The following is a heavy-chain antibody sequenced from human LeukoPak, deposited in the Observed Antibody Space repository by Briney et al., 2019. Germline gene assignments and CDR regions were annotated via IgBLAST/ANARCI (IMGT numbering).Heavy chain of an antibody. CDR2: ISYDGSNK. J-gene: IGHJ4*02. CDR3: AKDHHGYNIVYYFDY. Sequence: SCKASGGTFSSYGMHWVRQAPGKGLEWVAVISYDGSNKYYADSVKGRFTISRDNSKNTLYLQMNSLRAEDTAVYYCAKDHHGYNIVYYFDYWGQGTLVTVSS. V-gene: IGHV3-30*18. CDR1: GGTFSSYG. D-gene: IGHD5-12*01.